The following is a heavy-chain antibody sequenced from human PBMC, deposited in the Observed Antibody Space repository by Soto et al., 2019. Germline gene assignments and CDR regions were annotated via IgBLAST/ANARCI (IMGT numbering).Heavy chain of an antibody. CDR1: GYTVTGYD. D-gene: IGHD6-6*01. V-gene: IGHV1-8*01. Sequence: ASVKVSCKASGYTVTGYDIHWVRQATGQGLEWMGWMNPNTGYTANYAQKFQGRVTIIAEESTSTAYMELSSLRSEDTALYYCASPIYTTSSLTAFDIWGQGTMVTVSS. CDR3: ASPIYTTSSLTAFDI. J-gene: IGHJ3*02. CDR2: MNPNTGYT.